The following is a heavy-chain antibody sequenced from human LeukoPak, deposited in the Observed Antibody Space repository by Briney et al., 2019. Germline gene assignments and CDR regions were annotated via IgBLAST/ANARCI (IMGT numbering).Heavy chain of an antibody. J-gene: IGHJ3*02. V-gene: IGHV1-18*01. Sequence: GASVKVSCKASGYTFTSYGISWVRQAPGQGLEGMGWISAYNGNTNYAQKLQGRVTMTTDTSASTAYMELRSLRSDDTAVYYCARDTYYYNSGTSWSDVFDTWGQGTMVTVSS. CDR1: GYTFTSYG. CDR2: ISAYNGNT. CDR3: ARDTYYYNSGTSWSDVFDT. D-gene: IGHD3-22*01.